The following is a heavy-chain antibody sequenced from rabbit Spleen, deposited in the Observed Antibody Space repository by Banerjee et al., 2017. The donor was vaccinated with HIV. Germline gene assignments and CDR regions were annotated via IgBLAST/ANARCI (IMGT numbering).Heavy chain of an antibody. J-gene: IGHJ6*01. D-gene: IGHD1-1*01. CDR3: ARDSSSSFSSCGMDL. CDR2: IELGSSGFT. CDR1: GFSFSSSYY. V-gene: IGHV1S45*01. Sequence: QEQLVESGGGLVQPEGSLTLTCTASGFSFSSSYYICWVRQAPGKGLEWIGCIELGSSGFTYFASWAKGRFTISKTSSTTVTLQMTRLSAADTATYFCARDSSSSFSSCGMDLWGQGTLVTVS.